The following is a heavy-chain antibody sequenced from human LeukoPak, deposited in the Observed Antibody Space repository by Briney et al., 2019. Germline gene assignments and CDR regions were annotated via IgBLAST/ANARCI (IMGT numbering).Heavy chain of an antibody. Sequence: PSETLSLTCAVSGGSISSGGYSWSWIRQPPGKGLEWIGYIYHSGSIYYNPSLKCRGTISVDRSKTQFTLKLSSVTAADTAVYYWARGSVVPVIPYYWGQGNLVTVSP. D-gene: IGHD3-16*02. CDR3: ARGSVVPVIPYY. CDR1: GGSISSGGYS. CDR2: IYHSGSI. V-gene: IGHV4-30-2*01. J-gene: IGHJ4*02.